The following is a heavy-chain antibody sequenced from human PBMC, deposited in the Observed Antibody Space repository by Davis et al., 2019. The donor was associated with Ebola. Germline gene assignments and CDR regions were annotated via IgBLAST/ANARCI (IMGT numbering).Heavy chain of an antibody. CDR1: GFTFSSYG. J-gene: IGHJ6*02. CDR2: ISYDGSNK. Sequence: GGSLRLSCAASGFTFSSYGMHWVRQAPGKGLEWVAVISYDGSNKYYADSVKGRFTVSRDNAKSSLSPQMNSLRDEDTAVYYCARQGYCSGGSCYSLTLQYYYYGMDVWGQGTTVTVSS. V-gene: IGHV3-30*03. D-gene: IGHD2-15*01. CDR3: ARQGYCSGGSCYSLTLQYYYYGMDV.